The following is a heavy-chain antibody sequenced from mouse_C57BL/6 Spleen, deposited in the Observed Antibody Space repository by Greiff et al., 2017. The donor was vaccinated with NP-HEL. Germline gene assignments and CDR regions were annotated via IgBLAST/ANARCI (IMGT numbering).Heavy chain of an antibody. J-gene: IGHJ1*03. CDR3: ARNEYGWYLDV. Sequence: QVQLKQSGAELVKPGASVKLSCKASGYTFTSYWMHWVKQRPGQGLEWIGMIHPNSGSTNYNEKFKSKATLTVDKSSSTAYLQLSSLTSEDPAVYYCARNEYGWYLDVWGTGTTVTVSS. V-gene: IGHV1-64*01. CDR2: IHPNSGST. D-gene: IGHD5-2*01. CDR1: GYTFTSYW.